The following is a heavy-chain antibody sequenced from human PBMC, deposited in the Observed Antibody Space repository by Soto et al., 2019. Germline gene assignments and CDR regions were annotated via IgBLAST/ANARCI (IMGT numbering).Heavy chain of an antibody. D-gene: IGHD3-3*01. CDR2: IWYDGSKK. CDR1: GFTFSSFG. V-gene: IGHV3-33*01. CDR3: ARDASYYSLWSGYYPSRNGMDV. J-gene: IGHJ6*02. Sequence: QVQVVESGGGVVQPGRSLRLSCAASGFTFSSFGMHWVRQAPGKGLEWVSLIWYDGSKKSYGDSVKGRFTISRVNSRNTVYLQMSSLRADDTAVYYCARDASYYSLWSGYYPSRNGMDVWGQGTTVTVSS.